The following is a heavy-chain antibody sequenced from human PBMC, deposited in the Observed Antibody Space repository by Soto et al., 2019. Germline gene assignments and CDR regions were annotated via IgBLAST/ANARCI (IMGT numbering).Heavy chain of an antibody. CDR2: IYYSGNT. CDR1: GGSISSSGYY. CDR3: ARRVSNWDEFDY. Sequence: SETLSLTCTVSGGSISSSGYYWGWIRQPPGKGLEWIGTIYYSGNTFYNPSLKRRVTISVDTSKSQFSLKLSSVTAADTAVYYCARRVSNWDEFDYWGQGTLVTVSS. D-gene: IGHD1-26*01. J-gene: IGHJ4*02. V-gene: IGHV4-39*01.